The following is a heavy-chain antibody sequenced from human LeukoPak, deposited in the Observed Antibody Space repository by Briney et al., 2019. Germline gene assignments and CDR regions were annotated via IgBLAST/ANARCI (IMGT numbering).Heavy chain of an antibody. J-gene: IGHJ4*02. Sequence: GASVKVSCKASGYIFTNYGFSWVRQAPGQGLEWMGWISVHNGNTRHSQKVQGRITMTADTSSTTAYMELRSLRFDDTAVYFCARDTASGWYYFDSWGQGTLVTVSP. CDR3: ARDTASGWYYFDS. V-gene: IGHV1-18*01. CDR1: GYIFTNYG. CDR2: ISVHNGNT. D-gene: IGHD6-19*01.